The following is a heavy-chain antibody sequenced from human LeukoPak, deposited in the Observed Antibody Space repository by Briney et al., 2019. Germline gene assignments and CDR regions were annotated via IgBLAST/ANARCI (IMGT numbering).Heavy chain of an antibody. D-gene: IGHD3-22*01. CDR2: ISSSSSYI. CDR3: ARDDPQITMSAPIDY. V-gene: IGHV3-21*01. Sequence: NTGGSLRLSCAASGFTFSSYSMNWVRQAPGKGLEWVSSISSSSSYIYYAGSVKGRFTISRDNAKNSLYLQMNSLRAEDTAVYYCARDDPQITMSAPIDYWGQGTLVTVSS. CDR1: GFTFSSYS. J-gene: IGHJ4*02.